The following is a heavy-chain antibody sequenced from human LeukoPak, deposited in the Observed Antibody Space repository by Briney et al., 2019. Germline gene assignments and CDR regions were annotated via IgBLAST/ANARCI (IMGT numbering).Heavy chain of an antibody. J-gene: IGHJ4*02. CDR3: AREGGEYSSSWRNPGWVFYY. CDR2: INPSGGST. Sequence: ASVKVSCKASGYTFTSYYMHWVRQAPGQGLEWTGIINPSGGSTSYAQKFQGRVTMTRDTSTSTVYMELSSLRSEDTAVYYCAREGGEYSSSWRNPGWVFYYWGQGTLVTVSS. D-gene: IGHD6-13*01. V-gene: IGHV1-46*01. CDR1: GYTFTSYY.